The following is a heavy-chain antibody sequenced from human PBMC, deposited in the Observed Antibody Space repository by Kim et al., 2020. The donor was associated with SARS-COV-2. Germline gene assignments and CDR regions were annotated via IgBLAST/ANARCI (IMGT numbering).Heavy chain of an antibody. CDR1: GFTVSSNY. V-gene: IGHV3-66*01. CDR2: IYSGGST. J-gene: IGHJ4*02. CDR3: ARSPRYPDPHGDY. Sequence: GGSLRLSCAASGFTVSSNYMSWVRQAPGKGLEWVSVIYSGGSTYYADSVKGRFTISRDNSKNTLYLQMNSLRAEDTAVYYCARSPRYPDPHGDYWGQGTLVTVSS. D-gene: IGHD1-1*01.